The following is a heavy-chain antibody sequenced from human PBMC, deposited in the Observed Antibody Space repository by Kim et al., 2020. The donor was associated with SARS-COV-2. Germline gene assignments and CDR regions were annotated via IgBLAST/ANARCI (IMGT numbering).Heavy chain of an antibody. V-gene: IGHV4-39*01. CDR3: ARRNSGWNDAFDV. Sequence: SNPTLQSRLTISVDTSKKQFSLKLSSVSAADTAMYYCARRNSGWNDAFDVWGQGTMVTVSS. D-gene: IGHD6-19*01. J-gene: IGHJ3*01.